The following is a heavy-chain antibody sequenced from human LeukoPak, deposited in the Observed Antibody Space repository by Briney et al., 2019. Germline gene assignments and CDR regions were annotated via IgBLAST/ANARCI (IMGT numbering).Heavy chain of an antibody. CDR1: GFTFDDYG. CDR2: IYSGGST. D-gene: IGHD3-10*01. J-gene: IGHJ4*02. Sequence: GGSLRLSCAASGFTFDDYGMSWVRQAPGKGLESVSVIYSGGSTYYADSVRGRFTISRDNSKNTLYLQMDSLRVEDTAVYYCARVGGHWGQGTLVTVSS. CDR3: ARVGGH. V-gene: IGHV3-53*01.